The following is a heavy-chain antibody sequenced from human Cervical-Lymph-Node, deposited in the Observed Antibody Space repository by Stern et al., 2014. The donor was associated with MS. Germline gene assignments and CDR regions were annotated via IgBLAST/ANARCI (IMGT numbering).Heavy chain of an antibody. CDR1: GFTFSSYW. Sequence: EVQLVESGGGLVQPGGSLRLSCAASGFTFSSYWMHWVRQAPGKGLVWVSRINSDGSSTNYADSAKGRFTISRDNAKNTVYLEMNSLRVEDTAVYYCTRMPTDSSGWYVCGMDVWGQGTTVTVSS. D-gene: IGHD6-19*01. CDR2: INSDGSST. V-gene: IGHV3-74*01. CDR3: TRMPTDSSGWYVCGMDV. J-gene: IGHJ6*02.